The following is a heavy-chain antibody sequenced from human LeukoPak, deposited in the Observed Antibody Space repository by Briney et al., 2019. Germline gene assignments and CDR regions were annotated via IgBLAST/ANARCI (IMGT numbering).Heavy chain of an antibody. CDR2: INPSGGST. CDR3: AKDVYYDSSGHNFYYYYYGMDV. CDR1: GYTFTSYY. V-gene: IGHV1-46*04. D-gene: IGHD3-22*01. J-gene: IGHJ6*02. Sequence: ASVKVSCKASGYTFTSYYMHWVRQAPGQGLEWMGIINPSGGSTYYADSVKGRFTISRDNSKNTLYLQMNSLRAEDTAVYYCAKDVYYDSSGHNFYYYYYGMDVWGQGTTVTVSS.